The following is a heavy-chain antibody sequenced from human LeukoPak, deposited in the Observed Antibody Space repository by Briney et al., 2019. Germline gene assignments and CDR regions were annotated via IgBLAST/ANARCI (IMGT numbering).Heavy chain of an antibody. Sequence: SETLSLTCAVSGGSISSSNWWSWVRQPPGKGLEWIGEINHSGSTNYNPSLKSRVTISVDTSKNQFSLKLSSVTAADTAVYYCARKTYYYDSSGYWPHYYYYYGMDVWGQGTTVTVSS. CDR2: INHSGST. CDR1: GGSISSSNW. CDR3: ARKTYYYDSSGYWPHYYYYYGMDV. J-gene: IGHJ6*02. D-gene: IGHD3-22*01. V-gene: IGHV4-4*02.